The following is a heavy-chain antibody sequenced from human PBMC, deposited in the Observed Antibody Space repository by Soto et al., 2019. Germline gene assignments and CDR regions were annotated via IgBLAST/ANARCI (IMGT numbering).Heavy chain of an antibody. V-gene: IGHV3-23*01. J-gene: IGHJ5*02. CDR2: ISGSGDNT. D-gene: IGHD6-19*01. CDR1: GFTFNTYA. Sequence: ESGGGLVQPGGSLRLSCAASGFTFNTYAMSWVRQAPGKGLEWVSGISGSGDNTYYADSVKGRFTISRDNSKKTLFLQMNSLRPDDSAVYYCAKDPTYSSGRGWLDPWGRGTLVTVSS. CDR3: AKDPTYSSGRGWLDP.